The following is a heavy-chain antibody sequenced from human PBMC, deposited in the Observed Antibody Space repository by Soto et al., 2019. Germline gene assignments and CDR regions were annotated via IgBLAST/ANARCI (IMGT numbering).Heavy chain of an antibody. CDR3: AKVIDRSPWNFDY. CDR2: ISVGGTNT. V-gene: IGHV3-23*01. D-gene: IGHD3-22*01. Sequence: PGGSLRLSCAASGFTFSSYAMSWVRQAPGKGLEWVSAISVGGTNTYYADSVKGRFTFSRDNSKNTLFLQLNSLRAEDTAVYYCAKVIDRSPWNFDYWGQGTLVTVSS. J-gene: IGHJ4*02. CDR1: GFTFSSYA.